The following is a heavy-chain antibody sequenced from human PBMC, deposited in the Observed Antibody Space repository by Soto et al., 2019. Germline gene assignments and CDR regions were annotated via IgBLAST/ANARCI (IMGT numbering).Heavy chain of an antibody. J-gene: IGHJ4*02. V-gene: IGHV3-30*18. D-gene: IGHD3-9*01. CDR2: ISYDGNNE. Sequence: QVYLVESGGGVVQPGRSLRLSCAASGFTFSSYGMHWVRQAPGKGLEWVAIISYDGNNEAYADSVKGRFTISRDNSKNTLYLQMDSLRPEDTAMYYCAKFDGNYRDYWGQGTLVTVS. CDR3: AKFDGNYRDY. CDR1: GFTFSSYG.